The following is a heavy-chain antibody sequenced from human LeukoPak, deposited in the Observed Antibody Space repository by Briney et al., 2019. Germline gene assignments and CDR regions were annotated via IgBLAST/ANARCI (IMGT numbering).Heavy chain of an antibody. D-gene: IGHD2-2*01. CDR3: ARMNVVPGADY. CDR2: IYYSGST. Sequence: SETLSLTCTVSGGSISSYYWSWIRQPPGKGLEWIGYIYYSGSTNYNPSLKSRVTIPVDTSKNQSSLNLSSVTAADTAVYYCARMNVVPGADYWGQGTLVTVSS. J-gene: IGHJ4*02. CDR1: GGSISSYY. V-gene: IGHV4-59*08.